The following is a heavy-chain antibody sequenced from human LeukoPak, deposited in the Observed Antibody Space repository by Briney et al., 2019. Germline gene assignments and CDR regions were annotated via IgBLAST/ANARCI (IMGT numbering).Heavy chain of an antibody. CDR1: GLTFSSYS. J-gene: IGHJ6*02. D-gene: IGHD3-10*01. CDR3: ARDLMDGMDV. V-gene: IGHV3-48*04. CDR2: ISSSGSTI. Sequence: GGSLRLSCAASGLTFSSYSMNWVRQAPGKGLEWVSYISSSGSTIYYADSVKGRFTISGDNAKNSLYLQMNSLRAEDTAVYYCARDLMDGMDVWGQGTTVTVSS.